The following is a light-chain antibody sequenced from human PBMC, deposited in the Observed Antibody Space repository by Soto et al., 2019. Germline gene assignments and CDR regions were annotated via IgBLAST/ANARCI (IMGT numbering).Light chain of an antibody. CDR2: GAS. Sequence: EIVLTQSPGTLSLSPGEGAALSCRASQSIGSSFLAWYQQKPGQAPRLLIYGASSRATGIPDRFSGSGSGTDFTLTISRREPEDFAVYYCQQYDSSPYTFGQGTKLEIK. CDR3: QQYDSSPYT. V-gene: IGKV3-20*01. J-gene: IGKJ2*01. CDR1: QSIGSSF.